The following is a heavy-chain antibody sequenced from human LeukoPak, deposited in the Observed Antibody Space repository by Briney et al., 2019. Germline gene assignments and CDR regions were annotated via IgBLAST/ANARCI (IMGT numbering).Heavy chain of an antibody. J-gene: IGHJ6*03. CDR3: ARSYCSSTSCYYYYYYYMDV. CDR2: INSDGSST. V-gene: IGHV3-74*01. D-gene: IGHD2-2*01. CDR1: GFTFSSYW. Sequence: PGGSLRLSCAASGFTFSSYWMHWVRQAPGKGLVWVSRINSDGSSTSYAGSVKGRFTISRDNAKNTLYLQMNSLRAEDTAVYYCARSYCSSTSCYYYYYYYMDVWGKGTTVTVSS.